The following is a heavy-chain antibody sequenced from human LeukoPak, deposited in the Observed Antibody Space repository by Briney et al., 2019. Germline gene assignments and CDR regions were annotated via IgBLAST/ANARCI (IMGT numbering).Heavy chain of an antibody. CDR3: ARLCDRNWFDP. D-gene: IGHD2-21*01. J-gene: IGHJ5*02. Sequence: ASVKVSCKASGGTFSSYAISWVRQAPGQGLEWMGWISAYNGNTNYAQKLQGRVTMTTDTSTSTAYMELRSLRSDDTAVYYCARLCDRNWFDPWGQGTLVTVSS. CDR1: GGTFSSYA. CDR2: ISAYNGNT. V-gene: IGHV1-18*01.